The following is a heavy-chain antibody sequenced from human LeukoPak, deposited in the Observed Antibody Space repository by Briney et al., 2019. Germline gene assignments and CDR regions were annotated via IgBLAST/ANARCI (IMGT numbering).Heavy chain of an antibody. CDR2: IIPILGIA. J-gene: IGHJ4*02. V-gene: IGHV1-69*04. CDR1: GGTFSSYA. CDR3: ARGGANSYGSDY. D-gene: IGHD5-18*01. Sequence: ASVKVSCKASGGTFSSYAISWVRQAPGQGLEWMGRIIPILGIANYAQKFQGRVTITADKSTSTAYMGLSSLRSEDTAVYYCARGGANSYGSDYWGQGTLVTVSS.